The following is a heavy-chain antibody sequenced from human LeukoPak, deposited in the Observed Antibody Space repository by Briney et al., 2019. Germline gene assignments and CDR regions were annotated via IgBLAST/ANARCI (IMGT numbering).Heavy chain of an antibody. Sequence: PSETLSLTCTVSGGSISSYYWSWIRQPPGKGLEWIGYIYYSGSTNYNPSLKSRVTISVDTSKNQFSLKLSSVTAADTAVYYRARDSSFDYWGQGTLVTVSS. J-gene: IGHJ4*02. CDR2: IYYSGST. CDR3: ARDSSFDY. V-gene: IGHV4-59*01. CDR1: GGSISSYY.